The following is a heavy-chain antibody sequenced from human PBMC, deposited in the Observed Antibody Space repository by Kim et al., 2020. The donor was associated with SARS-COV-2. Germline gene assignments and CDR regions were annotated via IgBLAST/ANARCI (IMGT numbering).Heavy chain of an antibody. CDR1: GFTVSSNY. J-gene: IGHJ5*02. D-gene: IGHD2-15*01. CDR3: ARDFFRCSGGSCYYWENWFDP. CDR2: IYSGGST. Sequence: GGSLRLSCAASGFTVSSNYMSWVRQAPGKGLEWVSVIYSGGSTYYADSVKGRFTISRDNSKNTLYLQMNSLRAEDTAVYYCARDFFRCSGGSCYYWENWFDPWGQGTLVTVSS. V-gene: IGHV3-66*01.